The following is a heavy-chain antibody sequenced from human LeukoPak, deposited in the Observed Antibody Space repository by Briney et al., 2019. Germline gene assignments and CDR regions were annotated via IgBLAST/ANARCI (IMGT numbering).Heavy chain of an antibody. D-gene: IGHD2-21*02. J-gene: IGHJ4*02. CDR3: VKGMVVTALFDY. Sequence: GRSLRLSCAASGFTFSSYAMHWVRQAPGKGLEWVAVISYDGSNKYYADSVKGRFTISRDNSKNTLYLQMSNLRAEDTAVYYCVKGMVVTALFDYWGQGTLVTVSS. CDR1: GFTFSSYA. CDR2: ISYDGSNK. V-gene: IGHV3-30*14.